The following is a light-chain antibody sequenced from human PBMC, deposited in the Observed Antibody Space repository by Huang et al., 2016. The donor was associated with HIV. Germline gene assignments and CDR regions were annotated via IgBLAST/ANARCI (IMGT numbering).Light chain of an antibody. CDR3: QHYNGWPLT. CDR1: QRLGSS. Sequence: EIVMTQSPATLSVSPGETATLSCRASQRLGSSLAWYQQKPGQAPRLLIYRASTRATGIPARFSGSGSGTEFTLSISSLQSEDFAVYFCQHYNGWPLTFGGGTKVDIK. V-gene: IGKV3-15*01. J-gene: IGKJ4*01. CDR2: RAS.